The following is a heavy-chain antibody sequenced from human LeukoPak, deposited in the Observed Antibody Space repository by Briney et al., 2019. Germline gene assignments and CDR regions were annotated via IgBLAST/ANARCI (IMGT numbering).Heavy chain of an antibody. CDR1: GGSFNGYY. V-gene: IGHV4-34*01. J-gene: IGHJ4*02. CDR3: ASRKLGNDY. CDR2: INHSGST. D-gene: IGHD7-27*01. Sequence: PSETLSLTCAVYGGSFNGYYWSLIRQPPGKGLEWIGEINHSGSTNYNPSLKSRVTISVDTSKNQISLKLSSVAAADTAVYYCASRKLGNDYWGQGTLVTVSS.